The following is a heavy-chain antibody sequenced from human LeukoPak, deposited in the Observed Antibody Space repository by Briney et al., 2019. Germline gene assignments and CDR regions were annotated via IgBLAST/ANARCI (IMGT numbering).Heavy chain of an antibody. CDR2: ISSSSSYI. D-gene: IGHD5-18*01. CDR3: ARDYDVDTAIQTTTFDY. V-gene: IGHV3-21*01. J-gene: IGHJ4*02. Sequence: GGSLRLSCAASGFTFSSYSMNWVRQAPGKGLEWVSSISSSSSYIHYADSVKGRFTISRDNAKNSLYLQMNSLRAEDTAVYYCARDYDVDTAIQTTTFDYWGQGTLVTVSS. CDR1: GFTFSSYS.